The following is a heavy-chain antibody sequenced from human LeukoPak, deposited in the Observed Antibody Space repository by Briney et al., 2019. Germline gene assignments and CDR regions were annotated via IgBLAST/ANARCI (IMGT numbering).Heavy chain of an antibody. J-gene: IGHJ5*02. CDR3: ARDYGGNSGWFDP. D-gene: IGHD4-23*01. CDR2: MNPNSGPT. Sequence: ASVKVSCRASGYTLASYDINWVRQATGQGLEWMGWMNPNSGPTGYAQKFQDRITLTRDTSISTAYMELSSLTSDDTAVYYCARDYGGNSGWFDPWGQGTLVTVSS. CDR1: GYTLASYD. V-gene: IGHV1-8*01.